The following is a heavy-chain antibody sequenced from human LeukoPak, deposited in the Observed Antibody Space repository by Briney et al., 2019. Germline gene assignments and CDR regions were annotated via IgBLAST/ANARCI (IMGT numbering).Heavy chain of an antibody. CDR2: IYYSGST. V-gene: IGHV4-59*01. D-gene: IGHD4-17*01. CDR1: GGSISSYY. CDR3: ARDYYDYGDYLEWYFDL. J-gene: IGHJ2*01. Sequence: SETLSLTCTVSGGSISSYYWSWIRQPPGKGLEWIGYIYYSGSTNYNPSLKSRVTISVDTSKNQFSLKLSSVTAAGTAVYYCARDYYDYGDYLEWYFDLWGRGTLVTVSS.